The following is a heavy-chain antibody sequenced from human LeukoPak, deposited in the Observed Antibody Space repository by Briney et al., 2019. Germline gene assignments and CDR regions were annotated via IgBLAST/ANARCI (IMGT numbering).Heavy chain of an antibody. CDR1: GYSVSSYW. Sequence: GESLKISCKGSGYSVSSYWIAWVRQMPGKGLELMGIIYPGDSDTRYSPSFQGQVTISADKSIDTAYLQWNSLKASDTAIYYCARHGRVGGTQGHLDYWGQGTLVTVSS. V-gene: IGHV5-51*01. CDR3: ARHGRVGGTQGHLDY. J-gene: IGHJ4*02. CDR2: IYPGDSDT. D-gene: IGHD1-26*01.